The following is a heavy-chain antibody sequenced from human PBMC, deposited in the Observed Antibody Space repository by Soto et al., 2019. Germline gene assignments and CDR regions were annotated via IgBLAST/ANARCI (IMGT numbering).Heavy chain of an antibody. CDR3: ASWRSYSGSYCFDY. CDR1: GGTFNSYT. Sequence: GASVKVSCKASGGTFNSYTINWVRQAPGRGLEWVGQVVPMYDSVNYAENFQGRVTITADKSTKIAYMELTSLRSEDTALYFCASWRSYSGSYCFDYWGQGTLVTVSS. J-gene: IGHJ4*02. CDR2: VVPMYDSV. V-gene: IGHV1-69*06. D-gene: IGHD1-26*01.